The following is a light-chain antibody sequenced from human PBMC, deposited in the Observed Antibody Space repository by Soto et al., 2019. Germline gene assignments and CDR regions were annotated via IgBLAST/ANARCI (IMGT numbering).Light chain of an antibody. J-gene: IGKJ4*01. CDR1: QKLVGL. Sequence: DIVMTQSPFALSAAVGDKLTITCWSSQKLVGLLHWYQQRPGKAPKLLIYGTSNLESGVPSRFGGSGCGTDFTLTISGLQLEDFATYYCQQRFSNYCTLGAGTKVDI. V-gene: IGKV1-39*01. CDR2: GTS. CDR3: QQRFSNYCT.